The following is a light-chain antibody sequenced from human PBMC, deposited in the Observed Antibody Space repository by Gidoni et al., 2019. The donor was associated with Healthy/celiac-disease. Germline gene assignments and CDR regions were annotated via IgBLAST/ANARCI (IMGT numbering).Light chain of an antibody. CDR3: QTWGTGINWV. J-gene: IGLJ3*02. CDR2: LNSDGSH. V-gene: IGLV4-69*01. CDR1: SGHSSYA. Sequence: QLVLTQSPSASASLGASVKLTCTLSSGHSSYAIAWHQQQPEKGTRYLMKLNSDGSHSKGDGIPDRFSGSIAGAERYLTISSLQSEDEADYYCQTWGTGINWVFGGGTKLTVL.